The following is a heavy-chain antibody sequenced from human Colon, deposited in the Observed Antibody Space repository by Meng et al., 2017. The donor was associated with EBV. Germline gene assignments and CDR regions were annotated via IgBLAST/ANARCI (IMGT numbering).Heavy chain of an antibody. CDR2: IYYSGST. J-gene: IGHJ4*02. V-gene: IGHV4-31*03. CDR1: GGSVSSGGYY. CDR3: ARVSSGWDYFDY. Sequence: QWQLPESGPGLGKPSQTLSLTCTGSGGSVSSGGYYWTSIRQHPGKGLEWFGHIYYSGSTFYNPSLKRRVIISIDTSRNQFSLNLRSVTAADTAVYYCARVSSGWDYFDYWGQGTLVTVSS. D-gene: IGHD6-19*01.